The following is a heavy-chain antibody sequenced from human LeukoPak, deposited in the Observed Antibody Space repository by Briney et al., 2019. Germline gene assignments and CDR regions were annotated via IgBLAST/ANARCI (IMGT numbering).Heavy chain of an antibody. J-gene: IGHJ4*01. Sequence: GGSLRLSCAVSGFTFSGYWVNWVRQAPGKGLEWVASIRQDGGEKSYVDSVKGRFTISRDNTKNSLYLQMSSLRAEDTAVYYCARDGTAAGLYFDLWGQGTLVTVSS. CDR3: ARDGTAAGLYFDL. CDR2: IRQDGGEK. CDR1: GFTFSGYW. V-gene: IGHV3-7*01. D-gene: IGHD6-13*01.